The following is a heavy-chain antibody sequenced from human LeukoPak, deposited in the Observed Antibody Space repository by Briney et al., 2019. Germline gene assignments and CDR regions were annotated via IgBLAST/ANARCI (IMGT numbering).Heavy chain of an antibody. Sequence: LRASVKVSCKASGYTFTGYYMHWVRQAPGQGLEWMGWINPNSGGTNYAQKFQGRVTMTRDTSISTAYMELSRLRSDDTAVYYCARHFAIYYYDSSGQFDYWGQGTLVTVSS. CDR3: ARHFAIYYYDSSGQFDY. CDR1: GYTFTGYY. D-gene: IGHD3-22*01. J-gene: IGHJ4*02. V-gene: IGHV1-2*02. CDR2: INPNSGGT.